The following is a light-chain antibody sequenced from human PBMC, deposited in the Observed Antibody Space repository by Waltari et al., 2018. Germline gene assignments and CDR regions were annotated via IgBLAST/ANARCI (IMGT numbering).Light chain of an antibody. CDR2: VKSDGSH. CDR3: ETGGHGTWV. V-gene: IGLV4-69*01. CDR1: SGHSSNI. J-gene: IGLJ3*02. Sequence: QLVLTQSPSASASLGASVKLTCTLSSGHSSNIIALLHQQPEKGPPYLMKVKSDGSHSKGDDIPARFSGSSSGAERYLTISSLQSEDEADYYCETGGHGTWVFGGGTKLTVL.